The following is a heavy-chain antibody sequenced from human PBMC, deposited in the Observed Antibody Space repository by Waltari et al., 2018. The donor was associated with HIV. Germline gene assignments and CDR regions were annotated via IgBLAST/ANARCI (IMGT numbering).Heavy chain of an antibody. Sequence: QVQLVQSGAEVRTPGSSVKVSCKVSGGPFSRYVFNWVRQAPGQGLEWVGGIIPMFRTANYAQRFQDRVTITADESTSTVYVEVRSLRSDDTAVYYCARGLRNGGNSPDGYWGQGTLVTVSS. CDR1: GGPFSRYV. CDR2: IIPMFRTA. V-gene: IGHV1-69*12. J-gene: IGHJ4*02. D-gene: IGHD2-8*01. CDR3: ARGLRNGGNSPDGY.